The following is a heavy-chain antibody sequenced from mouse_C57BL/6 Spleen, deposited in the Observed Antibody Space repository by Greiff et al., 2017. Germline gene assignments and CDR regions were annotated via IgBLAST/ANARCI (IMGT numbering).Heavy chain of an antibody. CDR3: ASEWFDY. J-gene: IGHJ2*01. CDR1: GFTFSDYG. Sequence: VQLKESGGGLVKPGGSLKLSCAASGFTFSDYGMHWVRQAPEKGLEWVAYISSGSSTIYYADTVKGRFTISRDNAKNTLFLQITSLRSEDTAMYYCASEWFDYWGQGTTLTVSS. V-gene: IGHV5-17*01. CDR2: ISSGSSTI.